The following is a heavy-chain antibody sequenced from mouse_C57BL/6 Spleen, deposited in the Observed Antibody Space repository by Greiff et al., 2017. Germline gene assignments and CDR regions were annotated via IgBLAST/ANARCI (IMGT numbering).Heavy chain of an antibody. Sequence: VQLQQSGPKLVKPGASVKISCKASGYAFSSSWMNWVKQRPGKGLEWIGRIYPGDGDTNYNGKFKGKATLTADKSSSTAYMQLSSLTSEDSAVYFCARDPYAMDYWGQGTSVTVSS. CDR3: ARDPYAMDY. CDR2: IYPGDGDT. CDR1: GYAFSSSW. V-gene: IGHV1-82*01. J-gene: IGHJ4*01.